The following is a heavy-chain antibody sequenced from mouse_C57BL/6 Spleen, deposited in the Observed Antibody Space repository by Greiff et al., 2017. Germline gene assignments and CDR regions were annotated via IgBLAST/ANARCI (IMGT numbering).Heavy chain of an antibody. D-gene: IGHD1-1*01. Sequence: QVQLQQPGAELVKPGASVKLSCKASGYTFTSYWMHWVKQRPGRGLEWIGRIDPNSGGTKYNEKFKSKATLTVDKPSSTAYMQLSSLTSEDSAVYYCARSRQEGFITTVVATYPYAMDYWGQGTSVTVSS. V-gene: IGHV1-72*01. CDR3: ARSRQEGFITTVVATYPYAMDY. CDR1: GYTFTSYW. CDR2: IDPNSGGT. J-gene: IGHJ4*01.